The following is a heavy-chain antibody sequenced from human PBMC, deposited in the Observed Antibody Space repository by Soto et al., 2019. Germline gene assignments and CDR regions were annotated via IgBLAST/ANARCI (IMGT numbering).Heavy chain of an antibody. CDR3: AKDQDSSGWYGHLGWFDP. V-gene: IGHV3-23*01. J-gene: IGHJ5*02. Sequence: GGSLRLSCAASGFTFSSYAMSWVRQAPGKGLEWVSAISGSGGSTYYADSVKGRFTISRDNSKNTLYLQINSLRAEDTAVYYCAKDQDSSGWYGHLGWFDPWGQGTLVTVSS. CDR2: ISGSGGST. CDR1: GFTFSSYA. D-gene: IGHD6-19*01.